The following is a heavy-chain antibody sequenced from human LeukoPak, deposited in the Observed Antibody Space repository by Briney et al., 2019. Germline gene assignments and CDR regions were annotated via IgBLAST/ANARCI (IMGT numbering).Heavy chain of an antibody. D-gene: IGHD4-17*01. CDR2: LNPYTGAT. V-gene: IGHV1-2*02. J-gene: IGHJ5*02. Sequence: ASVKVSCQPSGYTFSDFYLHWVRQAPGQGLEWMGWLNPYTGATITAQRFQGRVTLTWDTSIATGFMELTSFRSDDTAVYYCVTATVTHTRDPWGQGTLVTVSS. CDR1: GYTFSDFY. CDR3: VTATVTHTRDP.